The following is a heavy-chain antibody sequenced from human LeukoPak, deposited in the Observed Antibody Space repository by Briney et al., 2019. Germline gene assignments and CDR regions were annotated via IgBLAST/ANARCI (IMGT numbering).Heavy chain of an antibody. CDR2: INPSGGST. D-gene: IGHD5-24*01. CDR1: GYTFTSYY. V-gene: IGHV1-46*01. Sequence: ASVKVSCKASGYTFTSYYMHWVRQAPGQGLEWMGIINPSGGSTSYAQKFQGRVTMTRDTSTSTVYMELSSLRSEDTAVYYCARSHKDHDERWLQFGDAFDIWGQGTMVTVSS. J-gene: IGHJ3*02. CDR3: ARSHKDHDERWLQFGDAFDI.